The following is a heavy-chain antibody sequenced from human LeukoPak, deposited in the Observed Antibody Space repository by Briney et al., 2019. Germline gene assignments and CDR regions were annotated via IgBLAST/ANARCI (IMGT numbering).Heavy chain of an antibody. CDR2: ISSSSSTI. CDR1: GFTFSSYS. J-gene: IGHJ4*02. CDR3: AKGPYSSSWYYFDY. Sequence: GGSLRLSCAASGFTFSSYSMNWVRQAPGKGLEWVSYISSSSSTIYYADSVKGRFTISRDNAKNSLYLQMNSLRAEDTAVYYCAKGPYSSSWYYFDYWGQGTLVTVSS. V-gene: IGHV3-48*01. D-gene: IGHD6-13*01.